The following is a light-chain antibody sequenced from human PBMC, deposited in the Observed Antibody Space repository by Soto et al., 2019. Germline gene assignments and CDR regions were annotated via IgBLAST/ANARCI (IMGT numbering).Light chain of an antibody. CDR2: GAS. CDR1: QSVSYN. V-gene: IGKV3-15*01. CDR3: QQYKNWPRT. Sequence: EIVITQSPVTLSVSPGERATLSFRASQSVSYNLAWYQHRPGQAPRLLIYGASTRATAIPARFTGSGSGTEFTLTISSLQSEDFALYYCQQYKNWPRTFGQGTKVDIK. J-gene: IGKJ1*01.